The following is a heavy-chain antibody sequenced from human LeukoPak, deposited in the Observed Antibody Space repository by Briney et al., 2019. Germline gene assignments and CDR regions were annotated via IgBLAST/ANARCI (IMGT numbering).Heavy chain of an antibody. J-gene: IGHJ3*01. D-gene: IGHD2-2*02. V-gene: IGHV4-59*01. Sequence: SETLFLTCTVSGASISNYYWSWLRQPPGKGPEWIVYIYYSVTTNYNPSLKSRLTISGDTPKNQISLKLDSVTAADTAVYYCARIDCGSSSCYIYAYDVWGQGTMVTVSS. CDR2: IYYSVTT. CDR3: ARIDCGSSSCYIYAYDV. CDR1: GASISNYY.